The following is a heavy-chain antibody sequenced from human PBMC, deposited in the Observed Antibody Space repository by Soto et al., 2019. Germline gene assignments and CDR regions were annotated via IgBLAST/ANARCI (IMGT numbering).Heavy chain of an antibody. CDR2: IYYSGST. V-gene: IGHV4-61*01. Sequence: SETLSLTCTVSGGSVSSGSYYWSWIRQPPGKGLEWIGYIYYSGSTNYNPSLKSRVTISVDTSKNQFSLKLSSVTAADTAVYYCARYKGYCTHGVCLYFAYWGQGTLVTVSS. CDR1: GGSVSSGSYY. CDR3: ARYKGYCTHGVCLYFAY. J-gene: IGHJ4*02. D-gene: IGHD2-8*01.